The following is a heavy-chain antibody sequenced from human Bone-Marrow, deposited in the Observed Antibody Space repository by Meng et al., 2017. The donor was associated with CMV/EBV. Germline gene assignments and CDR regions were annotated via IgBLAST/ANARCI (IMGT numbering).Heavy chain of an antibody. CDR3: ARGGGKYYYDSSGIDN. V-gene: IGHV3-30-3*01. CDR1: GFTFSSYA. J-gene: IGHJ4*02. Sequence: GESLKISCAASGFTFSSYAMHWVRQAPGKGLEWVAVISYDGSNKYYADSVKGRFTISRDNSKNTLYLQMNSLRAEDTAVYYCARGGGKYYYDSSGIDNCGQGTLVAVSS. CDR2: ISYDGSNK. D-gene: IGHD3-22*01.